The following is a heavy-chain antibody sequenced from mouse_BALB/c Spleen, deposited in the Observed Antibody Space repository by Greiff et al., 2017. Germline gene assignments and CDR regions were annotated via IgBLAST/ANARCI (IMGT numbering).Heavy chain of an antibody. Sequence: EVQLQESGPGLVKPSQSLSLTCSVTGYSITSGYYWNWIRQFPGNKLEWMGYISYDGSNNYNPSLKNRISITRDTSKNQFFLKLNSVTTEDTATYYGARDPSPTMYAMDYWGQGTSVTVSS. CDR1: GYSITSGYY. D-gene: IGHD2-10*01. V-gene: IGHV3-6*02. CDR2: ISYDGSN. J-gene: IGHJ4*01. CDR3: ARDPSPTMYAMDY.